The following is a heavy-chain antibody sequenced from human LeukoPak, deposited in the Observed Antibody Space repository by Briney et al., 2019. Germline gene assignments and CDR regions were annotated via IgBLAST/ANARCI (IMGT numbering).Heavy chain of an antibody. CDR1: GFTFSSYG. CDR2: ISGSGDFT. V-gene: IGHV3-23*01. D-gene: IGHD3-10*01. J-gene: IGHJ4*02. CDR3: AKVPYGSGTRGGFDY. Sequence: GGSLRLSCAASGFTFSSYGMSWVRQAPGKGLEWVSAISGSGDFTYYADSVKGRFTISRDNSKNTLYLQMNSLRAEDTALCYCAKVPYGSGTRGGFDYWGQGTLVTISS.